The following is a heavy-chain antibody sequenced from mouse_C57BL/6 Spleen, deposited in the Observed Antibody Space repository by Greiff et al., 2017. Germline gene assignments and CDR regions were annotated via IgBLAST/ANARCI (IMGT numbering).Heavy chain of an antibody. V-gene: IGHV1-50*01. CDR1: GYTFTSYW. D-gene: IGHD2-1*01. CDR2: IAPSDSYT. Sequence: QVQLQQPGAELVKPGASVKLSCKASGYTFTSYWMQWVKQRPGQGLGWIGEIAPSDSYTNYNQKFKGKATLTVDTASSTAYMQLSSLTSEDSAVYYCARYYGNLYAMDYWGQGTSVTVSS. J-gene: IGHJ4*01. CDR3: ARYYGNLYAMDY.